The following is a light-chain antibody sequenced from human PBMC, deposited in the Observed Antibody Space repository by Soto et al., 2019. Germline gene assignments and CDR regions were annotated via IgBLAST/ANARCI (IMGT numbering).Light chain of an antibody. CDR3: CSFAGSHFV. CDR2: DVT. V-gene: IGLV2-11*01. J-gene: IGLJ1*01. Sequence: QSVLTQPHSVSGSPGQSVAISCTGTSSDVGAYDYVSWYQQHPGQVPKHMIYDVTKRPSGVPDRFSGSKSGNTASLTISGLQAEDEADYYCCSFAGSHFVFGTGTKLTVL. CDR1: SSDVGAYDY.